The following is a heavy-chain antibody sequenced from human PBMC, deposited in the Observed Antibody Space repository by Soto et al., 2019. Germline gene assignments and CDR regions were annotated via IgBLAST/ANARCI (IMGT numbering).Heavy chain of an antibody. CDR2: MNPNSGNT. D-gene: IGHD6-6*01. V-gene: IGHV1-8*01. J-gene: IGHJ6*03. CDR3: ARPEQLAYYMDV. Sequence: ASVKVSCKASGYTFTSYDINWVRQATGQGLEWMGWMNPNSGNTGYAQKFQGRVTMTRNTSISTAYMELSSLRSEDTAVYYCARPEQLAYYMDVWGKGTTVTVSS. CDR1: GYTFTSYD.